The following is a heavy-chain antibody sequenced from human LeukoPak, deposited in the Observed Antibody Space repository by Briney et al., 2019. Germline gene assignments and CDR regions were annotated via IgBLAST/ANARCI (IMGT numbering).Heavy chain of an antibody. CDR2: VSYDGSNK. V-gene: IGHV3-30-3*01. CDR3: ARDLYGSGDY. D-gene: IGHD6-19*01. Sequence: GGSLRLSCAASGFTFSSYAMHWVRQAPGKGLEWVAVVSYDGSNKYYADSVKGRFTISRDNSKNTLYLQMNSLRAEDTAVYYCARDLYGSGDYWGQGTLVTVSP. CDR1: GFTFSSYA. J-gene: IGHJ4*02.